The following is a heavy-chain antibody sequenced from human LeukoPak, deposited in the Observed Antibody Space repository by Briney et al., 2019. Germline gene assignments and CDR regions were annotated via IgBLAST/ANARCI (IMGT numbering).Heavy chain of an antibody. CDR2: ISAYNGNT. D-gene: IGHD1-7*01. Sequence: ASVKVSCKASGYTFTSYGISWVRQAPGQGLEWMGWISAYNGNTNYAQKLQGRVTMTTDTSTSTAYMGLRSLRSDDTAVYYCARDRGYNWNYLGYDYWGQGTLVTVSS. CDR1: GYTFTSYG. CDR3: ARDRGYNWNYLGYDY. V-gene: IGHV1-18*01. J-gene: IGHJ4*02.